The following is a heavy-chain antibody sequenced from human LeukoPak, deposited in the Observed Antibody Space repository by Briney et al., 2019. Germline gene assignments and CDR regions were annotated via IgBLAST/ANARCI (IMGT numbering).Heavy chain of an antibody. J-gene: IGHJ4*02. V-gene: IGHV1-2*02. Sequence: ASVKVSCKASGYTFTGYYMHWVRQAPGQGLEWMGWINPNSGGTNYAQKFQGGVTMTRDTSISTAYMELSRLRSDDTAVYYCARGDPYYYDSSGYSNYWGQGTLVTVSS. CDR1: GYTFTGYY. CDR2: INPNSGGT. D-gene: IGHD3-22*01. CDR3: ARGDPYYYDSSGYSNY.